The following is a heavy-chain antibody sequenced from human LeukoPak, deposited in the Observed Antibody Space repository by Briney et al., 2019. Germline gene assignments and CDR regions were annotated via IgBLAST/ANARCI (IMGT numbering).Heavy chain of an antibody. CDR3: ARDRGSRVDRKYYYYYYGMDV. D-gene: IGHD1-14*01. CDR1: GGSISSGNYY. J-gene: IGHJ6*02. V-gene: IGHV4-61*01. Sequence: SETLSLTCTVSGGSISSGNYYWSWIRQPPGKGLEWIGYIYYSGSTNYNPSLKSRVTISVDTSKNQFSLKLSSVTAADTAVYYCARDRGSRVDRKYYYYYYGMDVWGQGTTVTVSS. CDR2: IYYSGST.